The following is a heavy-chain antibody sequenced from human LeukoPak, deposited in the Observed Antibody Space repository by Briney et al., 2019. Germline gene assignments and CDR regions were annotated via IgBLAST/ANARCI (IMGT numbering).Heavy chain of an antibody. CDR2: ISYDGSNK. J-gene: IGHJ6*02. D-gene: IGHD3-10*01. CDR1: GFTFSSYG. V-gene: IGHV3-30*18. CDR3: AKDVILRFGEGSGMDV. Sequence: GGSLRLSCAASGFTFSSYGMHWVRQAPGKGLEWVAVISYDGSNKYYADSVKGRFTISRDNSKNTLYLQMNSLRAEDTAVYYCAKDVILRFGEGSGMDVWGQGTTVTVSS.